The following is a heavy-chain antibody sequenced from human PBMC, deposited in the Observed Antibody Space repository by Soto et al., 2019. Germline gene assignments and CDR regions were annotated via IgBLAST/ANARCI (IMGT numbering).Heavy chain of an antibody. J-gene: IGHJ3*02. V-gene: IGHV3-74*01. D-gene: IGHD3-10*01. CDR1: GFTFSSYW. CDR2: INGDGRTP. Sequence: EVQLVESGGGLVQPGGSLRLSCAASGFTFSSYWMHWVRQAPGKGLVWVSRINGDGRTPSYADSVKGRFTISRDNAKNTLYLQMNSLRAEDTAVFYCVREYQSYDSGRQTDAFDMWGQGTLVTVSS. CDR3: VREYQSYDSGRQTDAFDM.